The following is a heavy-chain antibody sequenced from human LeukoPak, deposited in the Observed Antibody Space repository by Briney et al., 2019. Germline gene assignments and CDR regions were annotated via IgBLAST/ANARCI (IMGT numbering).Heavy chain of an antibody. D-gene: IGHD3-3*01. V-gene: IGHV3-30*18. J-gene: IGHJ4*02. Sequence: PGRSLRLSCAASGFTFSSYGMHWVRQAPGKGLEWVAVISYDGSNKYYADSVKGRFTISRDNSKNTLYLQMNSLRAEDAAVYYCAKGDGRGYYSSGDYWGQGTLVTVSS. CDR3: AKGDGRGYYSSGDY. CDR2: ISYDGSNK. CDR1: GFTFSSYG.